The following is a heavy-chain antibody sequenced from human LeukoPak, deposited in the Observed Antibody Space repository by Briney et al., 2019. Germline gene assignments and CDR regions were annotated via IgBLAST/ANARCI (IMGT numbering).Heavy chain of an antibody. Sequence: PGGSLRLSCAASGFTFINYAMSWIRQAPGKGLEWVSVISSGGGDTFYADSVKGRFTTSRDNSKNTLFLQINNLRAEDTAVYYCANVGSGWSIFDTWGPGTLVTVPS. J-gene: IGHJ4*02. CDR1: GFTFINYA. D-gene: IGHD6-13*01. CDR3: ANVGSGWSIFDT. CDR2: ISSGGGDT. V-gene: IGHV3-23*01.